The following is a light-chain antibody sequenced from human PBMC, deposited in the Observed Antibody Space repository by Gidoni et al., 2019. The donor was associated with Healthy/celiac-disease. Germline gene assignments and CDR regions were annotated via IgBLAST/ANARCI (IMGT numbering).Light chain of an antibody. J-gene: IGKJ2*01. V-gene: IGKV3-20*01. CDR1: QSVSSSY. Sequence: EIVLTQSPGTLSLSPGERATLSFRASQSVSSSYLAWYQQKPGQAPRLLLYGASSRATGIPDRFSGSGSGTDFTLTISRLEPEDFAVYYCQQYGSSYTFGQGTKLEIK. CDR2: GAS. CDR3: QQYGSSYT.